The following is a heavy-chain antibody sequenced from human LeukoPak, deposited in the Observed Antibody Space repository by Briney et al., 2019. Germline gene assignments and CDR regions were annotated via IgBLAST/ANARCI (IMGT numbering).Heavy chain of an antibody. CDR3: ARSHYYDSSGYDDY. CDR2: IIPILGIA. D-gene: IGHD3-22*01. CDR1: GGTFSSYA. J-gene: IGHJ4*02. Sequence: ASVKVSCKASGGTFSSYAISWVRQAPGQGLEWMGRIIPILGIANYAQKFQGRVTITADKSTSTAYMELSSLRSEDTAVYYCARSHYYDSSGYDDYWGQGTLVTVSS. V-gene: IGHV1-69*04.